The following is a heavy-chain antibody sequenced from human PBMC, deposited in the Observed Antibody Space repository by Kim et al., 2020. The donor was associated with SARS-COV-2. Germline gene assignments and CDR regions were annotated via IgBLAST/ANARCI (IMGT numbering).Heavy chain of an antibody. CDR1: GFTFSSYS. V-gene: IGHV3-48*02. D-gene: IGHD2-15*01. Sequence: GGSLRLSCAASGFTFSSYSMNWVRQAPGKGLEWVAYISSSGSTIYYADSVKGRFTISRDNAKNSLYLQMNSLRDEDTAVYYCARDPLGYCSGGSCEAFDIWGQGTMVTVSS. CDR3: ARDPLGYCSGGSCEAFDI. J-gene: IGHJ3*02. CDR2: ISSSGSTI.